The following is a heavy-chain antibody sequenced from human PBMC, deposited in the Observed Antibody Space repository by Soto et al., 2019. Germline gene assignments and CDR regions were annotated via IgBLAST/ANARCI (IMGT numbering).Heavy chain of an antibody. CDR3: ARAPLAQWQQLVDHHQIDY. CDR2: IWYDGSNK. J-gene: IGHJ4*02. CDR1: GFTFSSYG. D-gene: IGHD6-13*01. Sequence: GGSLRLSCAASGFTFSSYGMHWVRQAPGKGLEWVAVIWYDGSNKYYADSVKGRFTISRDNSKNTLYLQMNSLRAEDTAVYYCARAPLAQWQQLVDHHQIDYWGQGTLVTVSS. V-gene: IGHV3-33*01.